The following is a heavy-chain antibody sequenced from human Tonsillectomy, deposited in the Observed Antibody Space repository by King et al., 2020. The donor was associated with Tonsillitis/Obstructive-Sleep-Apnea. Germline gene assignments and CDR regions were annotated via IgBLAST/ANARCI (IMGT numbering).Heavy chain of an antibody. CDR1: GFTFSSSW. V-gene: IGHV3-7*01. CDR2: IKQDGSEK. D-gene: IGHD3-16*01. J-gene: IGHJ3*02. Sequence: SVGCLVPPGGSLRLSCVASGFTFSSSWMSWVRQAPGKGLEWVANIKQDGSEKKYVNSVKGRFTISRDNAKNSLYLHMNSLRAEDTAVYYCARTIMTGPFDIWGQVTMVAVSS. CDR3: ARTIMTGPFDI.